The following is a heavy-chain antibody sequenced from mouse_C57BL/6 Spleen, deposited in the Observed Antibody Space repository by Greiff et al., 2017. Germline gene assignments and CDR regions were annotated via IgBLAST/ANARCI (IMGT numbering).Heavy chain of an antibody. Sequence: EVMLVESGGGLVQPKGSLKLSCAASGFSFNTYAMHWVRQAPGKGLEWVARIRSNSNNYATYYADSVKDRFTISRYDSERMLYLQMNNLKTEDTALYYCGIHGDGDAMDYWGQGTSVTVSS. V-gene: IGHV10-1*01. D-gene: IGHD2-13*01. J-gene: IGHJ4*01. CDR3: GIHGDGDAMDY. CDR2: IRSNSNNYAT. CDR1: GFSFNTYA.